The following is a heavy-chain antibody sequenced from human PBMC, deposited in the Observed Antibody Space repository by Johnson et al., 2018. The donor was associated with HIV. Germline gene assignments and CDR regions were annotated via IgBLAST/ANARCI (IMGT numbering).Heavy chain of an antibody. J-gene: IGHJ3*02. CDR2: IKSKGDGATT. CDR1: EFNFNKAW. D-gene: IGHD6-13*01. Sequence: VQLVESGGGCARPGGSLRLSCAVSEFNFNKAWMSWVRQAPGKGLEWIGHIKSKGDGATTDYAAPVRGRFTISRDDSKNTLYLQMNSLRAEDTAVYYCAKESGIAAAWTKDPLLDDAFDIWGQGTMVTVSS. CDR3: AKESGIAAAWTKDPLLDDAFDI. V-gene: IGHV3-15*01.